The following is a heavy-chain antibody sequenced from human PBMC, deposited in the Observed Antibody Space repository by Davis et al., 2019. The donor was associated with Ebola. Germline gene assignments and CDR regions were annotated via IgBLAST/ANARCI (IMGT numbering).Heavy chain of an antibody. Sequence: SETLSLTCTVSGGSISSSSYYWGWIRQPPGKGLEWIGSIYYSGSIYYKPSLKSRVTITVDTSKNQFSLKLSSVTAADTAVYYCARGQGWLGPTYYYYYGMDVWGQGTTVTVSS. J-gene: IGHJ6*02. CDR2: IYYSGSI. CDR3: ARGQGWLGPTYYYYYGMDV. D-gene: IGHD3-22*01. V-gene: IGHV4-39*01. CDR1: GGSISSSSYY.